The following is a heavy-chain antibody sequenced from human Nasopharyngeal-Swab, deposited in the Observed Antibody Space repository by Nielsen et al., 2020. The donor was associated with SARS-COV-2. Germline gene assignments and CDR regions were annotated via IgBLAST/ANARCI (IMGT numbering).Heavy chain of an antibody. CDR1: GYAFTKYA. CDR2: INTNTGTP. V-gene: IGHV7-4-1*02. J-gene: IGHJ4*02. Sequence: ASVNVSCKASGYAFTKYAMNWVRQAPGQGLEWMGWINTNTGTPTYAQGFTGRFVFSLDTSVSTAYLQISSLKPEDTGVYYCARGRGSSGYYPTDYWGQGTLVTVSS. CDR3: ARGRGSSGYYPTDY. D-gene: IGHD3-22*01.